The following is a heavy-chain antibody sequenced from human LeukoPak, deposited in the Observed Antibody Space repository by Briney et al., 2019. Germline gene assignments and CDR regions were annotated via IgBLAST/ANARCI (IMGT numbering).Heavy chain of an antibody. J-gene: IGHJ6*02. CDR3: ARSPRSGYYYDYYYGMDV. CDR1: GFTLSSYG. D-gene: IGHD3-22*01. Sequence: PGGSLRLSCAASGFTLSSYGMHWVRQAPGKGLEGVAVIWYDGSNKYYADSVKGRFTISRDNSKNTLYLQMNSLRAEDTAVYYCARSPRSGYYYDYYYGMDVWGQGTTVTVSS. CDR2: IWYDGSNK. V-gene: IGHV3-33*01.